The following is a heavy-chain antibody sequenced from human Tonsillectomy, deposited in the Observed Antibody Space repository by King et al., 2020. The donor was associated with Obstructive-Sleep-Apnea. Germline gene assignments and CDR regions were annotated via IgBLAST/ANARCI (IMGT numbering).Heavy chain of an antibody. J-gene: IGHJ2*01. D-gene: IGHD6-13*01. CDR2: IYYSGST. CDR1: GGSISSYY. CDR3: ARTLSIAAAGMGWYFDL. Sequence: VQLQESGPGLVKPSETLSLTCTVSGGSISSYYWSWIRQPPGKGLEWIGYIYYSGSTNYNPSLKSRVTISVDTSKNQFSLKLSSVTAADTAVYYCARTLSIAAAGMGWYFDLWGRGTLVTVSS. V-gene: IGHV4-59*01.